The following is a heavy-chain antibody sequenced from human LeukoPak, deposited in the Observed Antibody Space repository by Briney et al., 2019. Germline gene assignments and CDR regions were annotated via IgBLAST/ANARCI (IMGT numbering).Heavy chain of an antibody. CDR1: GFTFSSYS. J-gene: IGHJ5*02. Sequence: GGSLRLSCAASGFTFSSYSMNWVRQAPGKGLEWVSSISSSSSYIYYADSVKGRFTISRDNAKISLYLQMNSLRAEDTAVYYCARDLKPVVVTALNWFDPWGQGTLVTVSS. V-gene: IGHV3-21*01. CDR3: ARDLKPVVVTALNWFDP. CDR2: ISSSSSYI. D-gene: IGHD2-21*02.